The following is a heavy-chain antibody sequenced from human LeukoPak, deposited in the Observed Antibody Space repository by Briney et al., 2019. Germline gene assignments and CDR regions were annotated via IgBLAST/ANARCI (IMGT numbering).Heavy chain of an antibody. CDR1: GFTFRDYY. V-gene: IGHV3-11*01. CDR2: ISSSGSTM. Sequence: GGSLRLSCAASGFTFRDYYMSWIRQAPGKGLEWVSYISSSGSTMYYADSVKGRFTISRDNAKNSLYLQINSLRAEDTAVYYCARDRGGGVSPHYGMDVWGQGNPGHRLL. D-gene: IGHD6-13*01. CDR3: ARDRGGGVSPHYGMDV. J-gene: IGHJ6*02.